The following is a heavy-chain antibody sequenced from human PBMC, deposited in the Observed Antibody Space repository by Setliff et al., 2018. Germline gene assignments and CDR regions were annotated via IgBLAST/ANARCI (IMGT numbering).Heavy chain of an antibody. CDR1: GNSFSGHY. D-gene: IGHD1-26*01. V-gene: IGHV1-2*02. CDR3: TRSSSYGMRYWFDS. CDR2: INPDSGDT. Sequence: ASVKVSCKVSGNSFSGHYLHWVRQAPGQGLEWVGWINPDSGDTHSAQKFQGRVSMTRDTSMSTVYMQLSRLRSDDTAQHYCTRSSSYGMRYWFDSWGQGPLVTVSS. J-gene: IGHJ5*01.